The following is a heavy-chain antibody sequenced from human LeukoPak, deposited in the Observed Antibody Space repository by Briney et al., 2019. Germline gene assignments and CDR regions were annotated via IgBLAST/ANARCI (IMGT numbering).Heavy chain of an antibody. D-gene: IGHD3-10*01. CDR1: GGTFSSYA. CDR2: IIPIFGTA. V-gene: IGHV1-69*13. CDR3: ARVEVRGVINYYYGMDV. Sequence: GASVKVSCKASGGTFSSYAISWVRQAPGKGLEWMGGIIPIFGTANYAQKFQGRVTITADESTSTAYMELSSLRSEDTAVYYCARVEVRGVINYYYGMDVWGKGTTVTVSS. J-gene: IGHJ6*04.